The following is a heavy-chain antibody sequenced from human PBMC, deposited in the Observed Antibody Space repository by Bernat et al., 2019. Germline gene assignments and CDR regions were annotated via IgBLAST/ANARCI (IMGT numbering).Heavy chain of an antibody. Sequence: QVQLVQSGPEVKRPGDSVKVSCEASGYTFNTYSPTWVRQAPGQGLEWMGWLSAYNGDTSSAQKFQGRVTMTTDTSTSTAYMELRSLTSDDTAVYYCARGTTVILTHLDYWGQGTPVTVSS. CDR3: ARGTTVILTHLDY. V-gene: IGHV1-18*01. CDR1: GYTFNTYS. D-gene: IGHD3-16*01. J-gene: IGHJ4*02. CDR2: LSAYNGDT.